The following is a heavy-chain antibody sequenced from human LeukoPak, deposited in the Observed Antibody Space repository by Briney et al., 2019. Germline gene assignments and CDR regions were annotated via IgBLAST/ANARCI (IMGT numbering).Heavy chain of an antibody. V-gene: IGHV4-59*01. J-gene: IGHJ6*03. CDR2: IYYSGST. Sequence: TSETLSLTCTVSGGSISSYYWSWIRQPPGKGLEWIGYIYYSGSTNYNPSLKSRVTISVDTSKNQFSLKLSSVTAADTAEYYCARGRRGTIFGVVTSNGYLYYYYYMDVWGKGTTVTVSS. CDR1: GGSISSYY. D-gene: IGHD3-3*01. CDR3: ARGRRGTIFGVVTSNGYLYYYYYMDV.